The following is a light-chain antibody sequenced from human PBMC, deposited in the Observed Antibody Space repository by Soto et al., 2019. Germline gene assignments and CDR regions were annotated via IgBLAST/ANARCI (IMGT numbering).Light chain of an antibody. CDR1: QGISSW. V-gene: IGKV1-12*01. CDR3: QQAETFPLT. Sequence: DIQMTQSPSSVSASVGERVTINCRASQGISSWLAWYQQTPGKAPKLLIYAAFTVQSGVQSRFSGSGSGTDFTLTISRLQPEDFATYYCQQAETFPLTFGGGTKVEMK. CDR2: AAF. J-gene: IGKJ4*01.